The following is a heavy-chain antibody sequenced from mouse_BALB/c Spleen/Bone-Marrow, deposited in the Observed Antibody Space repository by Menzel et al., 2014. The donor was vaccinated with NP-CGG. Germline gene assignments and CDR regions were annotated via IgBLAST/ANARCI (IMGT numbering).Heavy chain of an antibody. V-gene: IGHV7-1*02. CDR2: SRNRAKYYTT. D-gene: IGHD2-10*02. CDR3: ARDVGYGNYFVY. CDR1: GFTFSDFY. J-gene: IGHJ3*01. Sequence: EVQVVESGGGSVQPGDSLRLSCATSGFTFSDFYMEWVRQPPGKRLEWIATSRNRAKYYTTEYSASVKGRFIVSRDTSQSVLYLQMNALSAEDTAIYYCARDVGYGNYFVYWGRGTLVTVSA.